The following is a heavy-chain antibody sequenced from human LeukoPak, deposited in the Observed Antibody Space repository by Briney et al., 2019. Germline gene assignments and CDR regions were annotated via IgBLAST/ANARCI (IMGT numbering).Heavy chain of an antibody. CDR3: AKTNSGSYLGGYYFDY. J-gene: IGHJ4*02. Sequence: RGSLRLSCAASGFTFSSYAMSWVRQTPGKGLEWVAAISGSGGSTYYADSVKGRFTISRDNSKNTLHLQMNSLRAEDTAVYYCAKTNSGSYLGGYYFDYWGQGTLVTVSS. D-gene: IGHD1-26*01. V-gene: IGHV3-23*01. CDR2: ISGSGGST. CDR1: GFTFSSYA.